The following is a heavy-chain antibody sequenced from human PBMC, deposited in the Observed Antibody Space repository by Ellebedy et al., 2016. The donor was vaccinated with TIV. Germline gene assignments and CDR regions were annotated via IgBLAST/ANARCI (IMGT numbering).Heavy chain of an antibody. Sequence: GESLKISCQGSGYTFTRYFITWVRQMPGKGLQWMGRIDPRDSYTNYSPSSEGHVTISADKSIDTAYLQWSSLKASDSGIYYCARGVSAGSGWLDPWGPGTPVTVSS. CDR1: GYTFTRYF. V-gene: IGHV5-10-1*01. CDR3: ARGVSAGSGWLDP. D-gene: IGHD3-3*01. J-gene: IGHJ5*01. CDR2: IDPRDSYT.